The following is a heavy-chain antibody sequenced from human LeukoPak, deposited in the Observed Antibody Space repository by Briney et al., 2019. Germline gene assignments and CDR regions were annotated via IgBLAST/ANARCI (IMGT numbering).Heavy chain of an antibody. J-gene: IGHJ4*02. V-gene: IGHV3-30-3*01. CDR1: GFTFSSYA. D-gene: IGHD6-19*01. Sequence: PGRSLRLSCAASGFTFSSYAMHWVRQAPGKGLEWVAVISYDGSNKYYADSVKGRFTISRDNSKNTLYLQMNSLRAEDTAVYYCAKDFNWIAVAVYYFDYWGQGTLVTVSS. CDR3: AKDFNWIAVAVYYFDY. CDR2: ISYDGSNK.